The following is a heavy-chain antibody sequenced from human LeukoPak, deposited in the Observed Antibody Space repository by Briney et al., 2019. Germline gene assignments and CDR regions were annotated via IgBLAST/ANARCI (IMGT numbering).Heavy chain of an antibody. D-gene: IGHD3-22*01. CDR3: ASRSYYDSSELLDY. CDR1: GFTVSSNY. V-gene: IGHV3-53*01. J-gene: IGHJ4*02. CDR2: IYSGGST. Sequence: GGSLRLSCAASGFTVSSNYMSWVRQAPGKGLEWVSVIYSGGSTYYADSVKGRFTISRDNSKNTLYLQMNSLRAEDTAVYYCASRSYYDSSELLDYWGQGTLVTVSS.